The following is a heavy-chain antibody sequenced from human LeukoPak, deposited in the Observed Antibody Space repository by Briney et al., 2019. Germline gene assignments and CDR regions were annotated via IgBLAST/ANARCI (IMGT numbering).Heavy chain of an antibody. V-gene: IGHV4-59*01. CDR2: IYYSGST. D-gene: IGHD3-3*01. CDR3: ARWSEDYYYYSGMDV. J-gene: IGHJ6*02. Sequence: PSETLSLTCTVSGGSISSYNWSWIRQPPGKGLEWIGYIYYSGSTNYNPSLKSRVTISVDTSKNQFSLKLSSVTAADTAVYYCARWSEDYYYYSGMDVWGQGTTVTVSS. CDR1: GGSISSYN.